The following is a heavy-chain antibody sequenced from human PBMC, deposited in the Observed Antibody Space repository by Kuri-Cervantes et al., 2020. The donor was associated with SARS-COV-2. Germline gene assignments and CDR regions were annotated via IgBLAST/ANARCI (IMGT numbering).Heavy chain of an antibody. CDR3: AKDQGYYYDSSGYYYWGDFDY. J-gene: IGHJ4*02. V-gene: IGHV3-43D*04. CDR2: SSWDGGSK. CDR1: GFTFDDYA. D-gene: IGHD3-22*01. Sequence: GESLMICCAAAGFTFDDYAMHWVRQARGKGLEWVSLSSWDGGSKYYADPVKGRFTISRDNSKNSLYLHMNSLRAEDTALYYCAKDQGYYYDSSGYYYWGDFDYWGQGTLVTVSS.